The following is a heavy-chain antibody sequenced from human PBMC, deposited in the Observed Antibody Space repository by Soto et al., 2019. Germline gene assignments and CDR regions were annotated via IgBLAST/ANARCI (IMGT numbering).Heavy chain of an antibody. J-gene: IGHJ6*02. Sequence: TSETLSLTCTVSGGSISSGDYYWRWIRQPPGKGLEWIGYIYYSGSTYYNPSLKSRVTISIDTSKNQFSLKLSSVTAADTAVYYCARASPVVTDVWGQGTTVTVSS. CDR1: GGSISSGDYY. CDR3: ARASPVVTDV. CDR2: IYYSGST. V-gene: IGHV4-30-4*01. D-gene: IGHD5-18*01.